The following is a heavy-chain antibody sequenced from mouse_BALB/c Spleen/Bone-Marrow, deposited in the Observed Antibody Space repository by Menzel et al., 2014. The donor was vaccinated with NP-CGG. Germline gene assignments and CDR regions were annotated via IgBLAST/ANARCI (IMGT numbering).Heavy chain of an antibody. CDR1: GFNIXDSY. J-gene: IGHJ2*01. Sequence: EVQRVESGAEIVKPGASVKSSCTTSGFNIXDSYIYWMKQRPEQGLEWIGRIDPANGNTKYDPKFQGKATITVDTSSATAYLQLSSLTSEDTAVYYCARNYGSSLDYWGQGTTLTVSS. V-gene: IGHV14-3*02. CDR3: ARNYGSSLDY. D-gene: IGHD1-1*01. CDR2: IDPANGNT.